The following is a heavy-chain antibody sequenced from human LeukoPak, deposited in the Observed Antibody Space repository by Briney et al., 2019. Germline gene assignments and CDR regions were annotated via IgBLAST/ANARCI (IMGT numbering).Heavy chain of an antibody. CDR1: GITFSSYA. D-gene: IGHD6-13*01. V-gene: IGHV3-23*01. Sequence: GGSLRPSCAASGITFSSYAMSWVRQAPGKGLEWLSAISGSGGSTYYADSVKGRFTISRDNSKNTLYLQMNSLRAEDTAVYYCAKGRHSSSWPYNWFDPWGQGTLVTVSS. J-gene: IGHJ5*02. CDR3: AKGRHSSSWPYNWFDP. CDR2: ISGSGGST.